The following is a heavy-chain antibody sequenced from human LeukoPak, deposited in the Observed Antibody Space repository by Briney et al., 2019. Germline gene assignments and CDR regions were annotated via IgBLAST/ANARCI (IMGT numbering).Heavy chain of an antibody. Sequence: RASVKVSCKASGDTFSSYAISWVRQAPGQGLEWMGGIIPIFGTANYAQKFQGRVTITADESTSTAYMELNSLRSEDTAVYYCVRGLAGCSSASCYRWGQGTLVTVSS. D-gene: IGHD2-2*01. CDR3: VRGLAGCSSASCYR. CDR2: IIPIFGTA. J-gene: IGHJ4*02. V-gene: IGHV1-69*13. CDR1: GDTFSSYA.